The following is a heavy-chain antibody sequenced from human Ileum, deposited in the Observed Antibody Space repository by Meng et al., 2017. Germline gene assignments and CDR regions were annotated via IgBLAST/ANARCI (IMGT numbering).Heavy chain of an antibody. CDR1: GGPVITSDYR. CDR2: AGT. CDR3: ARDHWGSLDY. Sequence: QVPPTQSGLGLVRPSGTLSLCCMVSGGPVITSDYRWGWTRQPPGKGLEWIGYAGTNYNPSLKSRVTISVDTSKRQFSLKLTSVTAADTAVYYCARDHWGSLDYWGQGILVTVSS. D-gene: IGHD7-27*01. V-gene: IGHV4-61*08. J-gene: IGHJ4*02.